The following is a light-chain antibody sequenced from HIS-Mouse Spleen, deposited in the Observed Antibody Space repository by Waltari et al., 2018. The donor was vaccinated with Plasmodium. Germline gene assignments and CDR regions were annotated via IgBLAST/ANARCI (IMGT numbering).Light chain of an antibody. CDR1: EIGSKS. J-gene: IGLJ2*01. CDR3: QVWDSSSDHVV. Sequence: SYVLTQPPSVSVAPGQTARITCGGEEIGSKSVQTYQQKPGQAPVLVVYDDSDRPSGIPERFSGSNSGNTATLTISRVEAGDEADYYCQVWDSSSDHVVFGGGTKLTVL. V-gene: IGLV3-21*02. CDR2: DDS.